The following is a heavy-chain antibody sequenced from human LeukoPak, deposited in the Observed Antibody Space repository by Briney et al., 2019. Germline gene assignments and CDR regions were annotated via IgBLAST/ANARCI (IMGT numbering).Heavy chain of an antibody. CDR3: ARDIALAEYFDY. CDR2: ISTYNGDT. V-gene: IGHV1-18*01. J-gene: IGHJ4*02. CDR1: GYSFTSYS. Sequence: ASLKVSCKASGYSFTSYSISWVRQAPGQGLEWMGWISTYNGDTNSVQNLQGGLTLTTDTSTSTAYMELRSLTSDDTALYYCARDIALAEYFDYWGQGTLVTVSS. D-gene: IGHD6-19*01.